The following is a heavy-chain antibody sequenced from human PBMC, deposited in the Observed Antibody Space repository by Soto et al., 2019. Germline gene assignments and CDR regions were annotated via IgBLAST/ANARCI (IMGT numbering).Heavy chain of an antibody. CDR3: ARGYNWNYEAPWFDP. V-gene: IGHV1-46*01. J-gene: IGHJ5*02. CDR2: INPSGGST. CDR1: GYTFTSYY. D-gene: IGHD1-7*01. Sequence: QVQLVQSGAEVKKPGASVKVSCKASGYTFTSYYMHWVRQAPGQGLEWMGIINPSGGSTSYAQKFQGRVTMTRDTSTSTVYRELSSLRSEDTAVYYCARGYNWNYEAPWFDPWGQGTLVTVSS.